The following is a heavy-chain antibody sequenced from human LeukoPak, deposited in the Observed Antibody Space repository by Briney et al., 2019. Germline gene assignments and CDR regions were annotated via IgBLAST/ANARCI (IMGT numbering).Heavy chain of an antibody. CDR1: GYSFTNYW. CDR3: AKQVGKVMGTSVYY. D-gene: IGHD1-14*01. CDR2: IYPDDSDT. J-gene: IGHJ4*02. Sequence: GESLKISCKGSGYSFTNYWIGWVRQMPGKGLEWMGIIYPDDSDTKYNPSFQGQVTISADKSISTAYLQWSSLKAPDTAMYYCAKQVGKVMGTSVYYLGQGTLVTVSS. V-gene: IGHV5-51*01.